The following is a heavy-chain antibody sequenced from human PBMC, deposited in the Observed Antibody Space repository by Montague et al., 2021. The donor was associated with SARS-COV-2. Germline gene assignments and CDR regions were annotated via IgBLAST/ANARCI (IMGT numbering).Heavy chain of an antibody. V-gene: IGHV4-39*02. CDR1: GGSISSSSYY. D-gene: IGHD3-22*01. Sequence: SETLSLTCTVSGGSISSSSYYWGWIRQPPGKGLEWIGSIYYSGSTYYNPSLKSRVTISVDTSKNQFSLKLSFVTAADTAAYYCAREEYYYDSSGYSRYYYYGMDVWGQGTTVTVSS. CDR3: AREEYYYDSSGYSRYYYYGMDV. J-gene: IGHJ6*02. CDR2: IYYSGST.